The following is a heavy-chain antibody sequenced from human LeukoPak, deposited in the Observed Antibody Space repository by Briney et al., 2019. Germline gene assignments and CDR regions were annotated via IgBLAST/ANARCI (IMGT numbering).Heavy chain of an antibody. CDR2: ISGSGGST. CDR3: AKDQIGYSYGHHFDY. CDR1: GFTFSSYA. V-gene: IGHV3-23*01. D-gene: IGHD5-18*01. J-gene: IGHJ4*02. Sequence: GGSLRLSCAASGFTFSSYAMSWVRQAPGKGLEWVSAISGSGGSTYYADSVKGRFTISRDNSKNTLYLQMNSLRAEDTAVYYCAKDQIGYSYGHHFDYWGQGTLVTVSS.